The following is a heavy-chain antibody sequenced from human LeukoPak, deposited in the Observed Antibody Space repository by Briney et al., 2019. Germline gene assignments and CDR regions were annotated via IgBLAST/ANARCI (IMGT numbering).Heavy chain of an antibody. D-gene: IGHD4-17*01. CDR1: GFTFSSYD. Sequence: PGGTLRLSCAASGFTFSSYDMSWVRQAPGKGLEWVSAISGSGGSTYYADSVKGRFTISRDNSKNTLYLQMNSLRAEDTAVYYCAKAPSDYGDYVGGFWGYYYYYMDVWGKGTTVTISS. V-gene: IGHV3-23*01. J-gene: IGHJ6*03. CDR3: AKAPSDYGDYVGGFWGYYYYYMDV. CDR2: ISGSGGST.